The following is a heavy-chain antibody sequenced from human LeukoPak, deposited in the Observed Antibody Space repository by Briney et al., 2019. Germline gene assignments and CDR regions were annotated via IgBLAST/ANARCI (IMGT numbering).Heavy chain of an antibody. Sequence: GGSLRLSCAASGFTFDDYGMSWVRQAPGKGLEWVSGINWNSGSIGYADSVKGRFTISRDNAKNSLYLQMNSLRAEDMALYYCAKDMDSSGYYGPFDYWGQGTLVTVSS. D-gene: IGHD3-22*01. CDR2: INWNSGSI. V-gene: IGHV3-9*03. CDR3: AKDMDSSGYYGPFDY. J-gene: IGHJ4*02. CDR1: GFTFDDYG.